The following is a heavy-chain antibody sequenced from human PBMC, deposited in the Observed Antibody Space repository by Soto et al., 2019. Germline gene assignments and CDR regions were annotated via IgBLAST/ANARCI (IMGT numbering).Heavy chain of an antibody. V-gene: IGHV3-33*01. J-gene: IGHJ4*02. D-gene: IGHD6-19*01. Sequence: GGSLRLSCAASGFTFSSYGMHWVRQAPGKGLEWVAVIWYDGSNKYYADSVKGRFTISRDNSKNTLYLQMNSLRAEDTAVYYCARDPHIAVAGYFDYCGQGTLVTVSS. CDR1: GFTFSSYG. CDR2: IWYDGSNK. CDR3: ARDPHIAVAGYFDY.